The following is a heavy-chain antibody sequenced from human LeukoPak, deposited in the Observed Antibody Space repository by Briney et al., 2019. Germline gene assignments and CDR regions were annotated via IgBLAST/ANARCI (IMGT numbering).Heavy chain of an antibody. J-gene: IGHJ4*02. D-gene: IGHD6-13*01. Sequence: ASVKVSCKASGYTFTSYGISWVRQAPGQGLEWMGWISAYNGNTNYVQKLQGRATMTTDTSTSTAYMELRSLRSDDTAVYYCARGGVSNSWYRTPDYWGQGTLVTVSS. CDR3: ARGGVSNSWYRTPDY. CDR2: ISAYNGNT. V-gene: IGHV1-18*01. CDR1: GYTFTSYG.